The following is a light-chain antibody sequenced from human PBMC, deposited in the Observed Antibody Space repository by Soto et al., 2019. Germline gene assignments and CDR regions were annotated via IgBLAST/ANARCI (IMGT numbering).Light chain of an antibody. CDR2: EAS. J-gene: IGKJ1*01. CDR3: QQDKSGST. Sequence: DIQMTQSPSTLSTSVGDRATITCRAHQNIDRWLAWYQQKPGKAPKLLIYEASSLEGGVPSRFSGSGSVTEFTLTVSRLQAEDFATYWCQQDKSGSTFGQGTKLDFK. V-gene: IGKV1-5*01. CDR1: QNIDRW.